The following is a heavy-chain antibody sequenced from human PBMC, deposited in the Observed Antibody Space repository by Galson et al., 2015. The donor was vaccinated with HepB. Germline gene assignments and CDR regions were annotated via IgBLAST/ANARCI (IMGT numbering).Heavy chain of an antibody. CDR1: GGTFSSYT. D-gene: IGHD3-22*01. V-gene: IGHV1-69*01. CDR2: IIPIFGTA. CDR3: ATWDHYDSSGYYTVLDY. Sequence: KASGGTFSSYTISWVRQAPGQGLEWMGGIIPIFGTANYAQKFQGRVTITADDSTSTVYMELSSLRSEDTAVYYCATWDHYDSSGYYTVLDYWGQGTLVTVSS. J-gene: IGHJ4*02.